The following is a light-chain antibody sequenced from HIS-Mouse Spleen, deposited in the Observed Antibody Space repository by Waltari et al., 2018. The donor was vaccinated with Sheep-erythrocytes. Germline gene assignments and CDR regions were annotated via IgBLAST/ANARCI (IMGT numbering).Light chain of an antibody. CDR1: QSVSSW. CDR3: QQYNSYSTWT. J-gene: IGKJ1*01. V-gene: IGKV1-5*03. CDR2: KEY. Sequence: DIQMTQAPSTLSASVGDRGTITCRASQSVSSWLAWYQKKPGKAHKLLIYKEYSLESGVPSRFSGSGSGTEFTLTISSLQPDDFATYYCQQYNSYSTWTFGQGTKVEIK.